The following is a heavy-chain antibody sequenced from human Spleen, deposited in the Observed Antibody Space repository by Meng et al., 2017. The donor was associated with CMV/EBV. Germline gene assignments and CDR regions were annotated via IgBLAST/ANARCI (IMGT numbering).Heavy chain of an antibody. J-gene: IGHJ6*02. Sequence: GSLRLSCAVSGGSFSGNFWTWIRQPPGKGLEWIGSIYYSGSTYYNPSLKSRVTISVDTSKNQFSLKLSSVTAADTAVYYCARVTQVRPAAIQPYYYGMDVWGQGTTVTVSS. CDR2: IYYSGST. D-gene: IGHD2-2*02. V-gene: IGHV4-34*01. CDR3: ARVTQVRPAAIQPYYYGMDV. CDR1: GGSFSGNF.